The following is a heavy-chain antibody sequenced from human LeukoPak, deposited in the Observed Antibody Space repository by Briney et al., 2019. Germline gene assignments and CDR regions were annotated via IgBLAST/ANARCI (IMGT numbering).Heavy chain of an antibody. CDR1: RGTFSNYA. D-gene: IGHD6-13*01. J-gene: IGHJ4*02. CDR2: IIPNSGTA. CDR3: ARDLMGIAYRGAFYY. Sequence: GASVKVSCKASRGTFSNYAISWVRQTPGQGLEWMGGIIPNSGTAIYAQKFQGRVAITADESTSTAYMELSSLRAEDTAVYYCARDLMGIAYRGAFYYWGQGTLVTVSS. V-gene: IGHV1-69*13.